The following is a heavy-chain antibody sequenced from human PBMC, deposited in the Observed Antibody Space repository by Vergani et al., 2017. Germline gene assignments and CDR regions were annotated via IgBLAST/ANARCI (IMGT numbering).Heavy chain of an antibody. CDR2: IYYSGST. Sequence: QVQLQESGPGLVKPSETLSLTCTVSGGSISSYYWSWIRQPPGKGLEWIGYIYYSGSTNYNPSLKSRVTISVDTSKNQFSLKLSSVTAADTAVYYCARARVGAPLDAFDIWGQGTMVTVSS. V-gene: IGHV4-59*01. D-gene: IGHD1-26*01. J-gene: IGHJ3*02. CDR1: GGSISSYY. CDR3: ARARVGAPLDAFDI.